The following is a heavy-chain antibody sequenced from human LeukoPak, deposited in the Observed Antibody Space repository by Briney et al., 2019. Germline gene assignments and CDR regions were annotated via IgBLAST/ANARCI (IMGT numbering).Heavy chain of an antibody. Sequence: GESLKISCKGSGYSFTSYWIGWVRQMPGKGLEWMGIIYPGDSDTRYSPSFQGQVTISADKSISTAYLQWSSLKASDTAMYYCAKLASGWSFPHYFDYWGQGTLVTVSS. CDR3: AKLASGWSFPHYFDY. D-gene: IGHD6-19*01. CDR1: GYSFTSYW. CDR2: IYPGDSDT. J-gene: IGHJ4*02. V-gene: IGHV5-51*01.